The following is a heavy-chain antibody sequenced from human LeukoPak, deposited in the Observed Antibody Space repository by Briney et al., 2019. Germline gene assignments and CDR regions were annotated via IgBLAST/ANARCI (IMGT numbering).Heavy chain of an antibody. CDR1: GFTFSSYA. Sequence: GSLELSFAGSGFTFSSYALSWARPAPGKGLEGVSAISGSGGSTYYADSVKGRFTISRDNSKNTLYLQMNSLRAEDTAVYYCAIEAVRKFDFDYWGQGTLVTVSS. J-gene: IGHJ4*02. CDR2: ISGSGGST. D-gene: IGHD1-14*01. V-gene: IGHV3-23*01. CDR3: AIEAVRKFDFDY.